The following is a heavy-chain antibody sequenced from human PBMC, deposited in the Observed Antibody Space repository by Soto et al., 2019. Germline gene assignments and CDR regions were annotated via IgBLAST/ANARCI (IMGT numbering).Heavy chain of an antibody. V-gene: IGHV4-39*01. Sequence: PSETLSLTCTVSGGSISSSSYYWGWIRQPPGKGLEWIGSIYYSGSTYYDPSLKSRVTISVDTSKNQFSLKLSSVTAADTAVYYCARHIVPVGRFLEPWFDPWGQGTLVTVSS. CDR3: ARHIVPVGRFLEPWFDP. J-gene: IGHJ5*02. CDR1: GGSISSSSYY. D-gene: IGHD3-3*01. CDR2: IYYSGST.